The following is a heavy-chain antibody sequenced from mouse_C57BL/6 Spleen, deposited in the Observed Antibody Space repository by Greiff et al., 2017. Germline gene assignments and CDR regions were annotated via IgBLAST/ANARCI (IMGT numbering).Heavy chain of an antibody. V-gene: IGHV1-82*01. J-gene: IGHJ4*01. Sequence: VQLQQSGPELVKPGASVKISCKASGYAFSSSWMNWVKQRPGKGLEWIGRIYPGDGDTNYNGKFKGKATMTADKSSSTAYMQLSSLPSEDSAVYFYARKEGIHCHMDYWGQGTSVTVSS. CDR2: IYPGDGDT. D-gene: IGHD6-1*01. CDR1: GYAFSSSW. CDR3: ARKEGIHCHMDY.